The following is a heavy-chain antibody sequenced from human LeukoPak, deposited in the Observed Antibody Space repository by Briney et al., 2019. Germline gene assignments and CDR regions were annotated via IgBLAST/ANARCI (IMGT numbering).Heavy chain of an antibody. J-gene: IGHJ4*02. D-gene: IGHD4-17*01. CDR1: GFTFSNYR. Sequence: PGGSLRLSCAVCGFTFSNYRMSWVSQAPGKGLEWVANIKQDGSEKYYVDSVKGRFTISRDNAKNSLYLQMNSLRAEDTAVFYCARDDTVTTRLGFIDWGQGTLVTVSS. V-gene: IGHV3-7*01. CDR3: ARDDTVTTRLGFID. CDR2: IKQDGSEK.